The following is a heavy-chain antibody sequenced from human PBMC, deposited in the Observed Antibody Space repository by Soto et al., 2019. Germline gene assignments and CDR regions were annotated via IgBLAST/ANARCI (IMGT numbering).Heavy chain of an antibody. CDR2: IIPLYGTS. CDR3: ARGGSGTYEQDAFDI. Sequence: QVQLVQSGAEVKKPGSSVKVSCKASGGTFSSYGISWVRQAPGQGLEWMGGIIPLYGTSNYAQKFQGRVTITADESTSTVRMELSSLRSEDTAVYYCARGGSGTYEQDAFDIWGQGTMVTVSS. D-gene: IGHD1-26*01. V-gene: IGHV1-69*12. CDR1: GGTFSSYG. J-gene: IGHJ3*02.